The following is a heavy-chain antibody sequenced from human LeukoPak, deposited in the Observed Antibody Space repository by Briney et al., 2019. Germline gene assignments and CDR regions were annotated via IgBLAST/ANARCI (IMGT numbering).Heavy chain of an antibody. V-gene: IGHV1-46*01. Sequence: ASVKVSCKASGGTFTSYYMHWVRQAPGQGLEWMGIINPSGGSTSYAQKFQGRVTMTRDTSTSTVYMELSSLRSEDTAVYYCAGDWMTGGESSYFDYWGQGTLVTVSS. CDR2: INPSGGST. D-gene: IGHD1-26*01. CDR3: AGDWMTGGESSYFDY. CDR1: GGTFTSYY. J-gene: IGHJ4*02.